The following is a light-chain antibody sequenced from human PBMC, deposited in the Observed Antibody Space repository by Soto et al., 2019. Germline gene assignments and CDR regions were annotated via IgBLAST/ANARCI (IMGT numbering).Light chain of an antibody. CDR1: TSNIGGNT. CDR3: AAWDDSLKAVT. Sequence: QSVLTQPPSASGTPGQRVTISCSGSTSNIGGNTVNWYQQLPGTAPKLLIYSNNQRPSGVPDRFSGSKSGTSASLAISRLQSDDEAAYYCAAWDDSLKAVTFGGGTKLTVL. V-gene: IGLV1-44*01. J-gene: IGLJ2*01. CDR2: SNN.